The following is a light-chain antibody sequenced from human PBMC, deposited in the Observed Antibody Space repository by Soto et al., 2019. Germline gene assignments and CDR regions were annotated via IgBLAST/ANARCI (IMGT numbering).Light chain of an antibody. Sequence: TQSPGTLSASVGDRVTITCRASQSISSYLNWYQQKPGKAPKLLIYAASSLQSGVPSRFSGSGSGTDFTLTISSLQPEDFATYYCQQSYSTSITFGQGTRLEI. V-gene: IGKV1-39*01. CDR1: QSISSY. CDR2: AAS. J-gene: IGKJ5*01. CDR3: QQSYSTSIT.